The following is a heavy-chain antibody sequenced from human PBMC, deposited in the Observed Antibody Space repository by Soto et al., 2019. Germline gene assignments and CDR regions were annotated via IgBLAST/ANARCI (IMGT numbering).Heavy chain of an antibody. CDR3: ARIKWGLNYYNGMDV. CDR1: GYSFSDYF. J-gene: IGHJ6*02. CDR2: INPKTAAT. V-gene: IGHV1-2*02. D-gene: IGHD1-26*01. Sequence: QVQLVQSGAEVKKSGASVKVSCMPSGYSFSDYFIQWVRQAPGQGLEWVAWINPKTAATNYAKKFQGRVSLTWDTSSTTAYMELTRLRPDDTAVYYCARIKWGLNYYNGMDVWGQGTTVIVSS.